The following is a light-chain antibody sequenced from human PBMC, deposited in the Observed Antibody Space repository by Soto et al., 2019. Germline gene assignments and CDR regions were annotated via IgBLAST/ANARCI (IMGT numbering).Light chain of an antibody. CDR3: XQYXXSPLYT. Sequence: EIVFTQSPGTLSLSPGERATLSCRASQSVSSSYLAWYQQKPGQAPRLLIYGASSRATGIPDRFSGSGSGRDFTLTISRLEPEDFXVYYXXQYXXSPLYTFGQGTKLEIK. CDR2: GAS. V-gene: IGKV3-20*01. CDR1: QSVSSSY. J-gene: IGKJ2*01.